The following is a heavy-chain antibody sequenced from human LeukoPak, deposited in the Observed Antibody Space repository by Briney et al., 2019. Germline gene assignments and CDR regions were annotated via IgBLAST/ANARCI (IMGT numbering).Heavy chain of an antibody. J-gene: IGHJ4*02. V-gene: IGHV4-34*01. CDR3: ARGRYYSGGSCYEG. Sequence: SETLSLTCAVYGGSFSGYYWSWIRQPPGKGLEWIGEINHSGSTNYNPSLKSRVTISVDTSKNQFSLKLSSVTAADTAVYYCARGRYYSGGSCYEGWGQGTLVTVSS. CDR1: GGSFSGYY. CDR2: INHSGST. D-gene: IGHD2-15*01.